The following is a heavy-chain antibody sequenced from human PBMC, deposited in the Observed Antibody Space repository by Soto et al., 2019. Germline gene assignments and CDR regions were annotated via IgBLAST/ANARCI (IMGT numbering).Heavy chain of an antibody. CDR3: ARGFENGDLEY. J-gene: IGHJ4*02. V-gene: IGHV4-59*12. D-gene: IGHD4-17*01. CDR2: IYYSGST. Sequence: SETLSLTCTVSGGSISSYYWSWIRQPPGKGLEWIGYIYYSGSTNYNPSLKSRVTISVDTSKNQFSLKLSSVTDADTAVYYCARGFENGDLEYWGQGTVVTVSA. CDR1: GGSISSYY.